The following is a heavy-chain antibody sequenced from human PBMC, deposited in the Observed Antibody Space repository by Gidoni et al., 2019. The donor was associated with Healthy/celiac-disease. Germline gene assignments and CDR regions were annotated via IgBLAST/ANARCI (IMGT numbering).Heavy chain of an antibody. D-gene: IGHD3-22*01. CDR1: GYTFTSYA. CDR3: ARGTYYYDSSGYYYAVWDY. V-gene: IGHV1-8*01. J-gene: IGHJ4*02. Sequence: HVQLVQSGAEVKTPGASVKVSCQASGYTFTSYAIIWVQQATGQGLEWMGWMNPNSGNTGYAQKFQGRVTMTRNTSISTAYMELSSLRSEDRAVYYCARGTYYYDSSGYYYAVWDYWGQGTLVTVSS. CDR2: MNPNSGNT.